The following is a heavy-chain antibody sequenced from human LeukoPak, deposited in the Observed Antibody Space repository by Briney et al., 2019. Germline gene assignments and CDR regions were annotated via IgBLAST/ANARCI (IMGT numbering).Heavy chain of an antibody. CDR2: IYYSGST. CDR1: GGSISSGGYY. J-gene: IGHJ5*02. CDR3: ARLDDFWSPFDP. D-gene: IGHD3-3*01. Sequence: SQTLSLTCTVSGGSISSGGYYWSWIRQPPGKGLEWIGYIYYSGSTNYNPSLKSRVTISVDTSKNQFSLKLSSVTAADTAVYYCARLDDFWSPFDPWGQGTLVTVSS. V-gene: IGHV4-61*08.